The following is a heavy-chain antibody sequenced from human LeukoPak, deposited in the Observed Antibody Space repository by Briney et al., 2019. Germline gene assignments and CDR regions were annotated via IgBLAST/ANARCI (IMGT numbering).Heavy chain of an antibody. V-gene: IGHV1-69*13. D-gene: IGHD5-12*01. Sequence: VKVSCKASGGTFSSYAISWVRQAPGQGLEWMGGIIPIFGTANYAQKFQGRVTITADKSTSTAYMELSSLRSEDTAVYYCARFRSGYDGHDAFDIWGQGTMVTVSS. J-gene: IGHJ3*02. CDR3: ARFRSGYDGHDAFDI. CDR2: IIPIFGTA. CDR1: GGTFSSYA.